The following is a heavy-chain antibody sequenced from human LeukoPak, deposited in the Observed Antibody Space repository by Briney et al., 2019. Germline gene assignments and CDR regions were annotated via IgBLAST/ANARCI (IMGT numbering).Heavy chain of an antibody. J-gene: IGHJ4*02. CDR2: ISGSGGST. V-gene: IGHV3-23*01. CDR1: GFTFSSYA. D-gene: IGHD3-3*01. Sequence: PGGSLRLSCAASGFTFSSYAMSWVRQAPGKGLEWVSAISGSGGSTYYADSVKGRFTISRDNSKNTLYLQMNSLRAEDTAVYYCAKDVVDCVSSGYFDYWGQGTMVTVSS. CDR3: AKDVVDCVSSGYFDY.